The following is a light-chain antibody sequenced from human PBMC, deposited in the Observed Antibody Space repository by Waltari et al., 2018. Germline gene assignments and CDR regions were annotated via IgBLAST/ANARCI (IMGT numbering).Light chain of an antibody. CDR2: GAS. V-gene: IGKV3-15*01. CDR1: QSLSTN. Sequence: EILMTQSPATLSVSHGARAPLSCRASQSLSTNLAWYQQHPGQAPRLLIYGASTRATGVPARFSGSRSGTEFTLIISSLQSEDFALYYCQQYHNWPYTFGQGTKLEIK. CDR3: QQYHNWPYT. J-gene: IGKJ2*01.